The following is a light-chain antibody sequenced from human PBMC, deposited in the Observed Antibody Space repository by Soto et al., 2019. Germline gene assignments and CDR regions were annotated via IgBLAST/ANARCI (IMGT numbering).Light chain of an antibody. J-gene: IGKJ1*01. CDR3: LQDYIYPWA. Sequence: AIQMTQSPSSLSASVGDRVTITCRASQGIRNHLGWYQQKPGKAPKLLIYGASSLQSGVPPRFSGSGSGTDFTLTISSLQPEDFATYYCLQDYIYPWAFGQGTRVEIK. V-gene: IGKV1-6*01. CDR1: QGIRNH. CDR2: GAS.